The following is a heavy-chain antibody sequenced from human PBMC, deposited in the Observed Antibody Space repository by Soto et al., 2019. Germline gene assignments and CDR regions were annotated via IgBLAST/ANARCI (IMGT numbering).Heavy chain of an antibody. D-gene: IGHD3-10*01. CDR3: ATNYGSEYRVFDY. V-gene: IGHV1-69*02. CDR1: GDTFSFYS. J-gene: IGHJ4*02. Sequence: SVKVSCKASGDTFSFYSINWVRQAPGLGLEWMGRINPILSVSNYAQKFQGRVTITADKSTSTAYMELSSLRSEDTAMYYCATNYGSEYRVFDYWGQGSLVTVSS. CDR2: INPILSVS.